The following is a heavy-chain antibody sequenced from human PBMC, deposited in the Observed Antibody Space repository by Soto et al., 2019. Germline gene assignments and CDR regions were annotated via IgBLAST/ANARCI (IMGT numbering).Heavy chain of an antibody. CDR2: TYYSGST. CDR3: ARDRGYSYARGAFDI. D-gene: IGHD5-18*01. CDR1: GGSISSGGYY. J-gene: IGHJ3*02. Sequence: QVQLQDSGPGLVKPSQTLSLTCTVSGGSISSGGYYWSWIRQHPGKGLEWIGYTYYSGSTYYTPPLQRRVTISVDPSKIQCSRKLSSVTPADTAVYYCARDRGYSYARGAFDIWGQGTMVTVSS. V-gene: IGHV4-31*03.